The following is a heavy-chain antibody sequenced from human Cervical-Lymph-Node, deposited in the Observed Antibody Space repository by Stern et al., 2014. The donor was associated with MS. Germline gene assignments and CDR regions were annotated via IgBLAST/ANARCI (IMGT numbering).Heavy chain of an antibody. CDR2: ISFEGLTT. CDR1: GFTFSDYA. CDR3: ATGGGTRESDPNLQRF. V-gene: IGHV3-30*01. J-gene: IGHJ4*02. Sequence: QVQLVQSGRGVVQPGRSLRLSCAASGFTFSDYAMHWVRQAPGRGLEGLALISFEGLTTYYADSVKGRFTISRDNSKNTLYLQVNSLRAEDSAVYYCATGGGTRESDPNLQRFWGRGTLVTVSS. D-gene: IGHD3-16*01.